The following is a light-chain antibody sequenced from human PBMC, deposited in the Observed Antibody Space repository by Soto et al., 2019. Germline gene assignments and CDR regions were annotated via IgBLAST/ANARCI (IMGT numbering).Light chain of an antibody. J-gene: IGKJ2*01. CDR2: QIS. CDR3: MQASQYPLT. CDR1: QSLVHGDGNTY. V-gene: IGKV2-24*01. Sequence: DIVMTQTPLSSPVSLGQSASISCRSSQSLVHGDGNTYLSWLHQRPGQPPRLLIHQISDRFSGVXDXXSGSGAGTDFTLKITRVEAEDVGVYYCMQASQYPLTFGQGTKLEIK.